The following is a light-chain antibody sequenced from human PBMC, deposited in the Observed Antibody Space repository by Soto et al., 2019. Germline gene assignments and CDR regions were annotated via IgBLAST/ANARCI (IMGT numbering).Light chain of an antibody. V-gene: IGLV1-47*02. J-gene: IGLJ3*02. CDR2: SNN. Sequence: QSVLTQPPSASGTPGQRVTISCSGSSSNIGSNYVYWYQQLPGTAPKLLIYSNNQRPSGVPDRFSGSKSGTSASLAISGLRSEDEADYYCAAWDDSLSGRVFGGGNKVTVL. CDR1: SSNIGSNY. CDR3: AAWDDSLSGRV.